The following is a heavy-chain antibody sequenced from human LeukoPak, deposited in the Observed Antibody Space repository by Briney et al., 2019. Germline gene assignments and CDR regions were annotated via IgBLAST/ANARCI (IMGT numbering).Heavy chain of an antibody. D-gene: IGHD4-17*01. CDR3: ARDLPTTVTTLFRDNWFDP. J-gene: IGHJ5*02. Sequence: RASVKVSCKASGGTFSNSAISWVRQAPGQGLEWMGGIIPIFGTANYAQKFQGRVTITADESTSTAYMGLSSLRSEDTAVYYCARDLPTTVTTLFRDNWFDPWGQGTLVTVSS. CDR2: IIPIFGTA. V-gene: IGHV1-69*13. CDR1: GGTFSNSA.